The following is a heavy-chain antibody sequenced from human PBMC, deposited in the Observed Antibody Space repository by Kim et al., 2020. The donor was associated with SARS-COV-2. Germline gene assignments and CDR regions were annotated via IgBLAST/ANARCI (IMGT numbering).Heavy chain of an antibody. CDR1: GYTFTNSA. V-gene: IGHV1-3*01. CDR2: INAGIGNT. CDR3: ARDRSSSGWSDC. D-gene: IGHD6-19*01. J-gene: IGHJ4*02. Sequence: ASVKVSCKTSGYTFTNSAIHWVRQAPGQRLEWMGWINAGIGNTKYSQKFQGRVTISRDTSASTAYMELSSLRSEDTAVYYCARDRSSSGWSDCWCQGTLV.